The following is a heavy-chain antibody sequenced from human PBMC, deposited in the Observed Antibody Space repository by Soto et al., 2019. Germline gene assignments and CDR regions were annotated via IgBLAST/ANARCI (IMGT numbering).Heavy chain of an antibody. J-gene: IGHJ4*02. CDR2: ISYDGSDK. V-gene: IGHV3-30*18. D-gene: IGHD2-15*01. Sequence: LRLSCAASEFSFSSYGMHWVRQAPGKGLEWVAVISYDGSDKNYADSVKGRFTISRDNSKNTLYLQMNSLRGEDTAVYYCAKDLGSTPYYFEYWGQGTLVTVSS. CDR1: EFSFSSYG. CDR3: AKDLGSTPYYFEY.